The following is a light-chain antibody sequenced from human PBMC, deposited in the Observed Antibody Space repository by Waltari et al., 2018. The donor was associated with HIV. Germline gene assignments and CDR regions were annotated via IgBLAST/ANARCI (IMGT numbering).Light chain of an antibody. CDR3: CSYAGSSTYV. V-gene: IGLV2-11*01. CDR1: SSDVGGYNY. Sequence: QSALTQPRSVSGSPGQSVTISCTGTSSDVGGYNYVSWYHQHPGKAPTLMIYDVSKRPSGVPGRFSGSKSGNTASLTISGLQAEDEADYYCCSYAGSSTYVFGTGTKVTVL. J-gene: IGLJ1*01. CDR2: DVS.